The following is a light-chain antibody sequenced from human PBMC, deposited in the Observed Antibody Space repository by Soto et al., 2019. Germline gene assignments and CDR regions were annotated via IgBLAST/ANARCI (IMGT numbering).Light chain of an antibody. CDR2: AAS. CDR3: QQYYSYPPVT. J-gene: IGKJ2*01. V-gene: IGKV1-8*01. CDR1: QGISSY. Sequence: AIRMTQSPSSLSASTGDRVTITCRASQGISSYLAWYQQKPGKAPKLLIYAASTLQSGVQSRFSGSGSGTDFTLTISCLQSEAFATYYCQQYYSYPPVTFGQGTKLEIK.